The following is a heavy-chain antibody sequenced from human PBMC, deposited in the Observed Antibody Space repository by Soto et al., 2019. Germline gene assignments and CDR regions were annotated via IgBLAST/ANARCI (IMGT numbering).Heavy chain of an antibody. V-gene: IGHV4-4*07. Sequence: PSETLSLTCTVAGGSINTFYWSWVRQPAGKGLEWIGRIFSSGSTSFNPSLESRVAMSVDTSKNHFSLNLSSVTAADMAVYYCAREGSYSAYHFAHGIQLWSFDFWGQGALVTVSS. J-gene: IGHJ4*02. D-gene: IGHD5-12*01. CDR3: AREGSYSAYHFAHGIQLWSFDF. CDR1: GGSINTFY. CDR2: IFSSGST.